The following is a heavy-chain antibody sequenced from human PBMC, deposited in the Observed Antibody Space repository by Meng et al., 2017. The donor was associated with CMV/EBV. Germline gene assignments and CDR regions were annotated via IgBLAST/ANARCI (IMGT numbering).Heavy chain of an antibody. CDR2: IYPGDSDT. Sequence: GGSLILSCKGSGYSFTSYWIGWVRQMPGKGLEWMGIIYPGDSDTRYSPSFQGQVTISADKSISTAYLQWSSLKASDTAMYYCARRMGSTSSSYWFDPWGQGTLVTVSS. CDR1: GYSFTSYW. CDR3: ARRMGSTSSSYWFDP. D-gene: IGHD2-2*01. J-gene: IGHJ5*02. V-gene: IGHV5-51*01.